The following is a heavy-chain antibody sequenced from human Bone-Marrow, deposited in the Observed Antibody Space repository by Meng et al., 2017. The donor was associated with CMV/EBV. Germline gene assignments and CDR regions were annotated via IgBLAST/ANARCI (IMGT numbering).Heavy chain of an antibody. CDR1: GYTFTRYD. CDR2: MNPNSGNT. Sequence: ASVKVSCKASGYTFTRYDINWVRQATGQGPEWMGWMNPNSGNTGYAQKFQGRVTFTRDTSTSTAYMELRRLTSEDTAVYYCASVSSIAARPFDYWGQGTLVTVSS. J-gene: IGHJ4*02. D-gene: IGHD6-6*01. V-gene: IGHV1-8*03. CDR3: ASVSSIAARPFDY.